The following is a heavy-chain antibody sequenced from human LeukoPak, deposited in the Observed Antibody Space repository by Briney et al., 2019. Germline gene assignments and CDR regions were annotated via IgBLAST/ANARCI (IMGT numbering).Heavy chain of an antibody. CDR2: IKSKTDGGTT. V-gene: IGHV3-15*01. Sequence: GGSLRLSCAASGFTFSNAWMSWVRQAPGKGLEWVGRIKSKTDGGTTDYAAPVKGRFTISRDDSKNTLYLQMNSLKTEDTAVYYCTTGKTIQLWLVVTGFLDYWGQGTLVTVSS. CDR1: GFTFSNAW. CDR3: TTGKTIQLWLVVTGFLDY. J-gene: IGHJ4*02. D-gene: IGHD5-18*01.